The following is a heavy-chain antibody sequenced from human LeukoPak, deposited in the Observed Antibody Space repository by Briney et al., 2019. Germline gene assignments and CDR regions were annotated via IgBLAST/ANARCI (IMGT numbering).Heavy chain of an antibody. J-gene: IGHJ4*02. CDR1: GGSISSSSYY. CDR2: IYYSGST. Sequence: SETLSLTCTVSGGSISSSSYYWGWIRQPPGKGLEWIGSIYYSGSTYYNPSLKSRVTISVDTSKNQFSLKLSSVTAADTAVYYCARTGRYDYFDYWGQGTLVTVSS. V-gene: IGHV4-39*07. D-gene: IGHD3-10*01. CDR3: ARTGRYDYFDY.